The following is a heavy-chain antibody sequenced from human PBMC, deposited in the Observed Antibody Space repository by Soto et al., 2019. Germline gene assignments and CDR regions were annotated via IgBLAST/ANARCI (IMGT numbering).Heavy chain of an antibody. J-gene: IGHJ6*02. CDR3: ARLPRSTRTLYGMDV. CDR2: IYHSGST. CDR1: GGSISSSNW. V-gene: IGHV4-4*02. Sequence: QVQLQESGPGLVKPSGTLSLTCAVSGGSISSSNWWSWVRQPPGKGLEWIGEIYHSGSTNYNPFLTSLVTISVDKYKRQFSLKMSSVTAADPAVYYCARLPRSTRTLYGMDVWGQGTTVTVSS. D-gene: IGHD2-2*01.